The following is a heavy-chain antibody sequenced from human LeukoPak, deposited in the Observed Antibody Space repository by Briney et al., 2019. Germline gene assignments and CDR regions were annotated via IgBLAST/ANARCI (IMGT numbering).Heavy chain of an antibody. D-gene: IGHD6-13*01. Sequence: PGGSLRLSCAASGFIFSTSGLNWVRQAPGKGLEWVSFIGTNSRTTYYGDSVKGRFTISRDNAKNSLFLQMDSLRAEDTAVYYCASSYSNSWYWGQGTLVTVSS. CDR1: GFIFSTSG. CDR3: ASSYSNSWY. CDR2: IGTNSRTT. V-gene: IGHV3-48*04. J-gene: IGHJ4*02.